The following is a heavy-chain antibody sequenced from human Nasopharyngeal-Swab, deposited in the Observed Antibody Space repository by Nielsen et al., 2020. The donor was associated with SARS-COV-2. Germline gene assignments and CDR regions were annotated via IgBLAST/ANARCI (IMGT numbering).Heavy chain of an antibody. CDR1: GFTFSSYS. D-gene: IGHD6-6*01. Sequence: GESLKISCAASGFTFSSYSMNWVRQAPGTGLEWVSYISSSSSTIYYADSVKGRFTISRDNSKNTLYLQMNSLRAEDTAVYYCASMEYSSLYSHYNYGMDVWGQGTTVTVSS. V-gene: IGHV3-48*01. CDR3: ASMEYSSLYSHYNYGMDV. CDR2: ISSSSSTI. J-gene: IGHJ6*02.